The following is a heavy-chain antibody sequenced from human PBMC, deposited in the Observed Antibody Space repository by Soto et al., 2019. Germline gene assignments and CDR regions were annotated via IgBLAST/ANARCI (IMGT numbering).Heavy chain of an antibody. V-gene: IGHV4-39*01. J-gene: IGHJ2*01. D-gene: IGHD2-15*01. CDR1: GGSISSSGYY. CDR2: IYYSGRT. Sequence: QLQLQESGPGLVKPSETLSLTCTVSGGSISSSGYYWGWIRQPPGKGLEWIGRIYYSGRTYYNPSLTSRVTISVATYKNQFSLKLSSVTAADTAVYYCAKINRYCSGGSCYHCYFDLWGRGTLVTVSS. CDR3: AKINRYCSGGSCYHCYFDL.